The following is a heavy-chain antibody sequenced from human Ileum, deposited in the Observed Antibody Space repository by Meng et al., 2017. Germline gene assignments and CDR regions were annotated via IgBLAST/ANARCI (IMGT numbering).Heavy chain of an antibody. CDR3: ARSSTSPASYFFDY. D-gene: IGHD6-6*01. J-gene: IGHJ4*02. V-gene: IGHV4-61*01. CDR2: IYYSGST. CDR1: GGSVSSGSYY. Sequence: QVHLLESRPRLVRPSETLSLACTVSGGSVSSGSYYWSWIRQPPGKGLEWIGHIYYSGSTNYNPSLKSQVTISVDMSKNQFSLKLNSVTAADTAIYFCARSSTSPASYFFDYWGQGTLVTVSS.